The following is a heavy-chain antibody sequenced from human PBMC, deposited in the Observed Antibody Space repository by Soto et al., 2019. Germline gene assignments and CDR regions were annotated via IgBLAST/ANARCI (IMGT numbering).Heavy chain of an antibody. V-gene: IGHV4-4*07. Sequence: SETLSLTCTVSGGSIRGYYWSWIRQSAGMGLEWIGRMHTSGSTNYNPSLKSRVTFSADMSKNQISLKLTSVTAADTALYYCVRAYMPKAHFDSWGQGTLVTVSS. D-gene: IGHD2-2*01. J-gene: IGHJ4*02. CDR1: GGSIRGYY. CDR3: VRAYMPKAHFDS. CDR2: MHTSGST.